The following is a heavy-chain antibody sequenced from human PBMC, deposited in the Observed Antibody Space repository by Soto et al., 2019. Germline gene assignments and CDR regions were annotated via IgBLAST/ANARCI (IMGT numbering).Heavy chain of an antibody. D-gene: IGHD2-2*01. CDR1: GGTFSSYA. V-gene: IGHV1-69*13. J-gene: IGHJ6*02. CDR3: ATIGDCSSTSCYGFIAGMDV. Sequence: ASVKVSCKASGGTFSSYAISWVRQAPGQGLEWMGGIIPIFGTANYAQKFQGRVTITADESTSTAYTELSSLRSEDTAVYYCATIGDCSSTSCYGFIAGMDVWGQGTTVTVSS. CDR2: IIPIFGTA.